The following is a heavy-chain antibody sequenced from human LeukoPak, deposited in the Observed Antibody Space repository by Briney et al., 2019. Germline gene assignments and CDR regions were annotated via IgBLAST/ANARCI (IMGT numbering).Heavy chain of an antibody. CDR3: ARLTRGMIVVVMIGIDY. CDR2: IYHSGST. Sequence: SETLSLTCAVSGYSISSGYYWGWIRQPPGKGLEWLGCIYHSGSTYYNPSLKSRVTISVDTSKNQFSLKLSSVTAADTAVYYCARLTRGMIVVVMIGIDYWGQGNLVTVSS. V-gene: IGHV4-38-2*01. J-gene: IGHJ4*02. CDR1: GYSISSGYY. D-gene: IGHD3-22*01.